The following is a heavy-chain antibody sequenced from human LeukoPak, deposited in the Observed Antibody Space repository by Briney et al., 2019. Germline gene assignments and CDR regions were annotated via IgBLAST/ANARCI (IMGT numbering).Heavy chain of an antibody. CDR2: IYPGDSDA. J-gene: IGHJ6*03. CDR3: ARHFSGYSNAHYYYMNV. Sequence: GESLKISCKGSGYSFNIYWIGWVRQMPGKGLERMGIIYPGDSDARYSPSFQGQVTISADKSISTVYLQWSSLEASDTAMYYCARHFSGYSNAHYYYMNVWGKGTTVTVSS. V-gene: IGHV5-51*01. D-gene: IGHD5-18*01. CDR1: GYSFNIYW.